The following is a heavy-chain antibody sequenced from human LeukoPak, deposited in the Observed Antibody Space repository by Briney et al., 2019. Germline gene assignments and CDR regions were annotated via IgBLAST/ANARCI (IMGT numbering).Heavy chain of an antibody. V-gene: IGHV1-69*05. CDR1: GGTFSSYA. CDR2: IIPIFGTA. Sequence: SVKVSCKASGGTFSSYAMSWVRQAPGQGLEWMGRIIPIFGTANYAQKFQGRVTITTDESTSTAYMELSSLRSEDTAVYYCAVNYYVQPLRYDYWGQGTLVTVSS. CDR3: AVNYYVQPLRYDY. D-gene: IGHD3-10*02. J-gene: IGHJ4*02.